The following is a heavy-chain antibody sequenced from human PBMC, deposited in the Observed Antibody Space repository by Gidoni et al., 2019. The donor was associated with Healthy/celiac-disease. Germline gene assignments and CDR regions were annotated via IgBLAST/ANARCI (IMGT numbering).Heavy chain of an antibody. CDR1: GFTFSSYG. V-gene: IGHV3-30*03. D-gene: IGHD3-10*01. J-gene: IGHJ6*02. CDR2: ISYDGSNK. Sequence: QVQLVESGGGVVQPGRSLRLSCAASGFTFSSYGMHWVRQAPGKGLEWVAVISYDGSNKYYADSVKGRFTISRDNSKNTLYLQMNSLRAEDTAVYYCAGGSGGMDVWGQGTTVTVSS. CDR3: AGGSGGMDV.